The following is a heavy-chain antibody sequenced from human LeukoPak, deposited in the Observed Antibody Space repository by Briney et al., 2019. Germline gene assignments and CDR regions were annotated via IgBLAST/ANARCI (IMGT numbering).Heavy chain of an antibody. D-gene: IGHD2-8*01. CDR2: ISWNSGSI. CDR1: GFTFDDYA. Sequence: GGSLRLSCAASGFTFDDYAMHWVRQAPGKGLEWVSGISWNSGSIGYADSVKGRFTISRDNAKNSLYLQMNSLRAEDAAVYYCARGPARYCTNGVCYNDYYGMDVWGQGTTVTVSS. V-gene: IGHV3-9*01. CDR3: ARGPARYCTNGVCYNDYYGMDV. J-gene: IGHJ6*02.